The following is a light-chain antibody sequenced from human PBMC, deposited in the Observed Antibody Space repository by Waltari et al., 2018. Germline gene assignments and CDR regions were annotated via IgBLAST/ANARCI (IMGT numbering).Light chain of an antibody. CDR1: SSNIGNNY. J-gene: IGLJ3*02. V-gene: IGLV1-51*01. Sequence: QSVLTQPPSVSAAPGQKVTISCSGSSSNIGNNYVSWYQQLPGTAPKLLMYDNSKRPLGSPDGFAGSKSGTSATLGITGLQTGEEADYYCGTWDSSLSAWVFGGGTKLTVL. CDR3: GTWDSSLSAWV. CDR2: DNS.